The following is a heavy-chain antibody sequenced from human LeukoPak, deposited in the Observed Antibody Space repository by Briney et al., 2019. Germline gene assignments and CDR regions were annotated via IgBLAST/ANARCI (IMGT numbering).Heavy chain of an antibody. CDR3: ARVLTILTGYLYDY. CDR2: INHSGSTK. D-gene: IGHD3-9*01. CDR1: GFSFSSFE. Sequence: GGSLRLSCEGSGFSFSSFEMNWVRQTPGKGLEWISYINHSGSTKYYADSVKGRFTVSRDNAKNSLYLQMTSLRPEDSGIYFCARVLTILTGYLYDYWGQGNLVTVSS. J-gene: IGHJ4*02. V-gene: IGHV3-48*03.